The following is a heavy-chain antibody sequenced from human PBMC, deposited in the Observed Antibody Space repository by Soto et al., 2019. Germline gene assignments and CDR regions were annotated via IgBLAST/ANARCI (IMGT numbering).Heavy chain of an antibody. CDR3: ARRYCSSTSCLIDY. CDR2: ISSSGSTI. V-gene: IGHV3-48*03. D-gene: IGHD2-2*01. J-gene: IGHJ4*02. CDR1: GFTCSSYE. Sequence: GGSLRLSCAASGFTCSSYEMNWVRQSPGKGLEWVSYISSSGSTIYYADSVKGRFTISRDNAKNSLYLQMNSLRAEDTAVYYCARRYCSSTSCLIDYWGQGTLVTVSS.